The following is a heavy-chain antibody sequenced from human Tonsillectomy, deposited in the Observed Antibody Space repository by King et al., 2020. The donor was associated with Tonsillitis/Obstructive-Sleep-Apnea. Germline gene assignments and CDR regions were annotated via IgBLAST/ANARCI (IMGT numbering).Heavy chain of an antibody. CDR1: GFTFSSYE. J-gene: IGHJ6*03. D-gene: IGHD2-2*01. V-gene: IGHV3-48*03. CDR3: ASLQDIVVVPSAESYNYYYMDV. Sequence: VQLVESGGGLVQPGGSLRLSCAASGFTFSSYEMNWVRQAPGKGLEWVSYISSSGRTIYYADSVKGRCTLYRDNAKNSLYLQMNSLRAEATAVYYSASLQDIVVVPSAESYNYYYMDVWGKGTTVTVSS. CDR2: ISSSGRTI.